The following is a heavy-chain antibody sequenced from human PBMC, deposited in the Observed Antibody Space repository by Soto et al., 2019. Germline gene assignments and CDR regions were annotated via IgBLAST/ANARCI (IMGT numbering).Heavy chain of an antibody. D-gene: IGHD6-13*01. CDR1: GLTFTNSA. J-gene: IGHJ5*02. CDR3: AKAFGYSSTWFARNWFDP. Sequence: GSLRLSCAASGLTFTNSAMSWVRQAPGKGLEWVSAISGSGDRTSYVDSVKGRFTISRDDSTNTLYLQMSSLRAEDTAVYYCAKAFGYSSTWFARNWFDPWGQGTLVTVSS. CDR2: ISGSGDRT. V-gene: IGHV3-23*01.